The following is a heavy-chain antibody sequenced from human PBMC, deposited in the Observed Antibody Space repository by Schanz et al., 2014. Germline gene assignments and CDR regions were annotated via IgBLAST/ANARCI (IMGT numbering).Heavy chain of an antibody. CDR3: ARGRGCTGGSCYSWFDL. CDR1: GGTFSSYT. D-gene: IGHD2-15*01. Sequence: QLQLVQSGAEVKKPGSSVKVSCKLSGGTFSSYTISWMRQAPGQGLEWMGKIIPVLNIATYAQRFQGRVSITSDTSTNTAYMELSSLTSEHTAVHYCARGRGCTGGSCYSWFDLWGQGTLVTVAS. CDR2: IIPVLNIA. J-gene: IGHJ5*02. V-gene: IGHV1-69*02.